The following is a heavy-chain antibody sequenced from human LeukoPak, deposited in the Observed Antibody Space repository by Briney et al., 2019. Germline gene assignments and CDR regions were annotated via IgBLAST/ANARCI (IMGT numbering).Heavy chain of an antibody. Sequence: PGGSLRLSCAASGFTFSSYAMHWVRQAPGKGLEWVAVISYDGSNKYYADSVKGRFTISRDNSKNTLYLQMNSLRAEDTAVYYCARDAPYYDILTGYGYYYGMDVWGQGTTVTVSS. CDR2: ISYDGSNK. D-gene: IGHD3-9*01. CDR1: GFTFSSYA. V-gene: IGHV3-30-3*01. CDR3: ARDAPYYDILTGYGYYYGMDV. J-gene: IGHJ6*02.